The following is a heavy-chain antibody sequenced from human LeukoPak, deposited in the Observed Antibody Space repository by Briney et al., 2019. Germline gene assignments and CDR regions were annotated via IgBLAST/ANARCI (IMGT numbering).Heavy chain of an antibody. CDR1: GGSISSYY. Sequence: PSETLSLTCTVSGGSISSYYWSWVRQPAGKGLEWIGRIYTSGSITYNPSLKSRVSMSVDTSKNQFSLKLSSVTAADTAVYYCARLTGRDGYPVDYWGQGTLVTVSS. CDR3: ARLTGRDGYPVDY. D-gene: IGHD5-24*01. V-gene: IGHV4-4*07. CDR2: IYTSGSI. J-gene: IGHJ4*02.